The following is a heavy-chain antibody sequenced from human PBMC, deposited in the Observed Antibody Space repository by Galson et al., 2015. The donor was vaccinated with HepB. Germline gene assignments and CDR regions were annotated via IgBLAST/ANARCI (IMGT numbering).Heavy chain of an antibody. CDR1: GGTFSSYA. CDR3: ARDLSYYGSGSYDWFDP. V-gene: IGHV1-69*04. Sequence: SVKVSCKASGGTFSSYAISWVRQAPGQGLEWMGRIIPLLGIANYAQKFQGRVTITADKSTSTAYMELSSLRSEDTAVYYCARDLSYYGSGSYDWFDPWGQGTLVTVSS. CDR2: IIPLLGIA. D-gene: IGHD3-10*01. J-gene: IGHJ5*02.